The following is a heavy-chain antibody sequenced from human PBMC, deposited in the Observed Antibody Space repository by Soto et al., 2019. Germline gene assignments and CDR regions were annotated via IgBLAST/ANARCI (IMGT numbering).Heavy chain of an antibody. CDR3: AITVTPISHLGYYYGMDV. CDR2: IIPIFGTA. Sequence: GASVKVSCKASGGTFSSYAISWVRQAPGQGLEWMGGIIPIFGTANYAQKFQGRVTITADESTSTAYMEMSSLRSEDTAVYYCAITVTPISHLGYYYGMDVWGQGTTVTVSS. V-gene: IGHV1-69*13. CDR1: GGTFSSYA. J-gene: IGHJ6*02. D-gene: IGHD2-21*02.